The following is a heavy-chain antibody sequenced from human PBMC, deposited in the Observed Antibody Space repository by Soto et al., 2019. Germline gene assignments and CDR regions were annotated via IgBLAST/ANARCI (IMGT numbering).Heavy chain of an antibody. CDR3: PRDNRITGIVAEIDL. D-gene: IGHD1-20*01. Sequence: PGGSLRLSCAASGFTFSNAWMSWVRQAPGKGLEWVGRIKSKTDGGTTDYAAPVKGRFTISSDKSSNTLFLQMDSLDTEDTAVYYCPRDNRITGIVAEIDLWGRGTLVTVSS. CDR1: GFTFSNAW. J-gene: IGHJ5*02. CDR2: IKSKTDGGTT. V-gene: IGHV3-15*01.